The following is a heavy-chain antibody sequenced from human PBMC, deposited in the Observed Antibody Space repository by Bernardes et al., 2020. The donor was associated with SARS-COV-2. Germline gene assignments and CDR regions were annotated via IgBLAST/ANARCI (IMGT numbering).Heavy chain of an antibody. CDR2: INSDGRTT. CDR1: GFTFSSYW. V-gene: IGHV3-74*01. Sequence: WGSLRLSCAASGFTFSSYWMHWVSQAPGKGLVWVSRINSDGRTTTYADFVKGRFTISRDNAKNTLFLQMNSLRADDTAVYYCVRGPSDGHGRFEYWGQGILVTVSS. D-gene: IGHD5-18*01. CDR3: VRGPSDGHGRFEY. J-gene: IGHJ4*02.